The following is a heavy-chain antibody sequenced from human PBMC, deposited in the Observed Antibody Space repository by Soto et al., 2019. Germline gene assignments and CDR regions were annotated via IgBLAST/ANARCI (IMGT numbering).Heavy chain of an antibody. D-gene: IGHD3-22*01. CDR2: VNPNSGYT. CDR1: GYTFTSHD. CDR3: ARGINSGYSAYYFDY. J-gene: IGHJ4*02. Sequence: ASVKVSCKASGYTFTSHDINWVRQATGQGLEWMGWVNPNSGYTGYAQEFQGRVTMTRDTSTGTAYLELSSLRSDDAAMYYCARGINSGYSAYYFDYWGQGTPVTVSS. V-gene: IGHV1-8*01.